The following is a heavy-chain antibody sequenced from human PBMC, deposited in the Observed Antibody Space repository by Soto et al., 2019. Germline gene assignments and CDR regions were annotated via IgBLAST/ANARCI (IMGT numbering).Heavy chain of an antibody. Sequence: EVQLVESGGGLVQPGGSLRLSCAVSGFTFSTYWMTWVRQAPGKGLEWVATISEDESHRYYVDSVKGRFTISRDNARDSLYLQMNSLRAEDTAVYYCARHTGVIGVTCLNYWGQGTLVTVSS. CDR3: ARHTGVIGVTCLNY. CDR2: ISEDESHR. CDR1: GFTFSTYW. D-gene: IGHD3-10*01. V-gene: IGHV3-7*05. J-gene: IGHJ4*02.